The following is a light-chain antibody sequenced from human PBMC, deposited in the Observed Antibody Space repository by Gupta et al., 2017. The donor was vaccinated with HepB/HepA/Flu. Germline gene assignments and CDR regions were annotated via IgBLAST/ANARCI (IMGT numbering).Light chain of an antibody. CDR2: KAS. Sequence: DIQMTPSPSTLSASVGDRVTITCRASQSISSWLAWYQQKPGKAPKLLIYKASSLESGVPSRFSGSGSGTEFTLTISSLQPDDFATYCCQQYNSYSWTFGQGTKVEIK. CDR1: QSISSW. V-gene: IGKV1-5*03. J-gene: IGKJ1*01. CDR3: QQYNSYSWT.